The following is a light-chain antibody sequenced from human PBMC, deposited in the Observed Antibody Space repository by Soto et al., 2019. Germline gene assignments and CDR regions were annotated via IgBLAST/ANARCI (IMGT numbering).Light chain of an antibody. CDR1: SSNIGAGYE. Sequence: QSVLTQPPSVSGAPGQRVTISCTGSSSNIGAGYEVHWYQQLPGTAPKLLIYGNSNRPSGVPDRFSGSKSGTSASLAITGLQAEDEAEYYCQSYDSRMSGYVFGTGTKLTVL. V-gene: IGLV1-40*01. CDR3: QSYDSRMSGYV. CDR2: GNS. J-gene: IGLJ1*01.